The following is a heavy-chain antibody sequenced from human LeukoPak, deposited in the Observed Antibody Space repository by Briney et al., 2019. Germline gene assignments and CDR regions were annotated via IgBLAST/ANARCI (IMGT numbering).Heavy chain of an antibody. CDR1: GFTFSDAW. CDR3: ITVKQLGP. J-gene: IGHJ5*02. CDR2: TKSKTDGGTT. Sequence: PGGSLRLSCAASGFTFSDAWMSWVRQAPGKGLEWVGRTKSKTDGGTTDYAAPVKGRFTIPRDDSKNTLYLQMNSLKTEDTAVYYCITVKQLGPWGQGTLVTVSS. V-gene: IGHV3-15*01. D-gene: IGHD6-13*01.